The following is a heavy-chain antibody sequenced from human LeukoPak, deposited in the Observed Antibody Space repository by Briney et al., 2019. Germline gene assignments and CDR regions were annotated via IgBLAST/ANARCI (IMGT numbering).Heavy chain of an antibody. CDR2: INPNSGGT. V-gene: IGHV1-2*02. Sequence: ASVKVSCKASGYTFTGYYMHWVRQAPGQGLEWMGWINPNSGGTNYAQKFQGRVTMTRDTSISTAYVELSRLRSDDTAVYYCARGPRTTGTYYYYYYMDVWGKGTTVTVSS. D-gene: IGHD1-1*01. CDR1: GYTFTGYY. CDR3: ARGPRTTGTYYYYYYMDV. J-gene: IGHJ6*03.